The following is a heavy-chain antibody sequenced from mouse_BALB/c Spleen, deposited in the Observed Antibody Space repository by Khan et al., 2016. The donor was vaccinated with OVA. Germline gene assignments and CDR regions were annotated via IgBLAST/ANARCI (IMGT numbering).Heavy chain of an antibody. CDR1: GISITSGNYR. CDR3: ARDYGSLYWYFDV. Sequence: EVKLLESGPGLVKPSQTVSLTCTVTGISITSGNYRWSWIRQFPGNKLVWIGNIYYSGTVTYNPSLTSRTTITSDTSKNQFFLEMNSLTAEDTATYYCARDYGSLYWYFDVWGAGTTVTVSS. D-gene: IGHD1-1*01. J-gene: IGHJ1*01. V-gene: IGHV3-5*02. CDR2: IYYSGTV.